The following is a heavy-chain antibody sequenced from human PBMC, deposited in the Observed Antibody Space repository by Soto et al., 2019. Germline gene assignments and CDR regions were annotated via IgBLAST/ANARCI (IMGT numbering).Heavy chain of an antibody. J-gene: IGHJ5*02. V-gene: IGHV4-39*01. D-gene: IGHD3-9*01. CDR2: SYYSGTT. CDR1: GASISVHSYY. Sequence: PSETLSLTCTVSGASISVHSYYWTWIRQPPGKGLEWIGSSYYSGTTYFNPSLKSRATISVDTSKNQFSLRLTSVTAAETAIYYCTRRYNRNDNYFDPWGPGALVTVSS. CDR3: TRRYNRNDNYFDP.